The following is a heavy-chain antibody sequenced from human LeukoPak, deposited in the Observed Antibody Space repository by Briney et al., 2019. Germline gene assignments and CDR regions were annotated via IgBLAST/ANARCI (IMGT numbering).Heavy chain of an antibody. CDR3: ARKLGTDFDY. CDR1: GGSISSSSYY. D-gene: IGHD1-7*01. V-gene: IGHV4-39*01. J-gene: IGHJ4*02. Sequence: SETPSLTCTVSGGSISSSSYYWGWIRQPPGKGLEWIGSIYYSGSTYYNPSLKSRVTISVDTSKNQFSLKLSSVTAADTAVYYCARKLGTDFDYWGQGTLVTVSS. CDR2: IYYSGST.